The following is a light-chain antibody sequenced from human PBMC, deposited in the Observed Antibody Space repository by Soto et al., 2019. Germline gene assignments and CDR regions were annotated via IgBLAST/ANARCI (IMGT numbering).Light chain of an antibody. V-gene: IGKV1-39*01. CDR2: AAS. CDR3: QQSYSSPPT. J-gene: IGKJ1*01. Sequence: DIQMTPSPSTLSASVGDRVTITCRASQSFSGWLAWYQQKPGKAPKLLIFAASSLQSGVPSRFSGSRSGPDFTLTISSLQPEDFATYYCQQSYSSPPTFGQGTKVDIK. CDR1: QSFSGW.